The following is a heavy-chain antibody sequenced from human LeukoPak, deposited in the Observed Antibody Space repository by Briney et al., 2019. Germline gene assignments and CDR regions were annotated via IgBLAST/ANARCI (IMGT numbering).Heavy chain of an antibody. D-gene: IGHD2-21*02. CDR3: AKDVSGDLYYYYMDV. CDR1: GFTFDDYA. Sequence: GRSLRLSCAAPGFTFDDYAMHWVRQAPGKGLEWVSGISWNSGSIGYADSVKGRFTISRDNAKNSLYLQMNSLRAEDTALNYCAKDVSGDLYYYYMDVWGKGTTVTVSS. J-gene: IGHJ6*03. V-gene: IGHV3-9*01. CDR2: ISWNSGSI.